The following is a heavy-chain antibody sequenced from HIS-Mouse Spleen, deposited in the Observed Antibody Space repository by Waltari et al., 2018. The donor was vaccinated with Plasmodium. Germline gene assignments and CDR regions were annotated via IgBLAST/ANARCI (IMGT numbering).Heavy chain of an antibody. V-gene: IGHV1-2*02. CDR1: GYTFTGYY. D-gene: IGHD6-13*01. CDR2: INPNSGGT. CDR3: ARVLGYKAAAGTFVEYFQH. J-gene: IGHJ1*01. Sequence: QVQLVPSGAEVKKPGASVKVSCKASGYTFTGYYMHWVRQAPGPGLEWMGWINPNSGGTNYAQKFQGRVTMTRDTSISTAYMELSRLRSDDTAVYYCARVLGYKAAAGTFVEYFQHWGQGTLVTVSS.